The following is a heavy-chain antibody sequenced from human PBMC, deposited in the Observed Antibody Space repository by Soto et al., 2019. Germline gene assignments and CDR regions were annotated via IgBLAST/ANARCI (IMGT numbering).Heavy chain of an antibody. CDR1: GGSTRSSNYY. J-gene: IGHJ3*02. D-gene: IGHD3-16*02. V-gene: IGHV4-39*01. Sequence: QLQLQESGPGLVKPSETLSLTCSVSGGSTRSSNYYWAWIRQPPGKGLEWIGSIFYTGSTDYSPSLKSRVTISADTSKNPFSLKLSSVTAADTAVYYCARQSIPIGEVIARDGFDIWGQGTMVTVSS. CDR2: IFYTGST. CDR3: ARQSIPIGEVIARDGFDI.